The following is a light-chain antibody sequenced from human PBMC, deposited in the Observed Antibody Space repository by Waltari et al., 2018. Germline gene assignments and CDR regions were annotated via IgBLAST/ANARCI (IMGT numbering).Light chain of an antibody. V-gene: IGKV2-30*01. CDR3: MQGVRPWT. Sequence: DLVMTQSPLTLSVTLGQSASISCPSSQTLLTTDGIVYLHWFHQRQGPSTRRLIYQVSKRDSGVPDRFRGSGSHTDFTLTISRVEAEDVGIYFCMQGVRPWTFGQGTKVEVK. CDR2: QVS. CDR1: QTLLTTDGIVY. J-gene: IGKJ1*01.